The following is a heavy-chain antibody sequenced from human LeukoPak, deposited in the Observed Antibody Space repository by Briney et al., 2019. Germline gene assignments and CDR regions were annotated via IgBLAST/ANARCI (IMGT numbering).Heavy chain of an antibody. CDR2: TYYSGST. J-gene: IGHJ4*02. CDR1: GGSISSYY. V-gene: IGHV4-59*01. CDR3: ARGHTIFGVGYYFDY. D-gene: IGHD3-3*01. Sequence: SETLSLTCTVSGGSISSYYWSWIRQPPGKGLEWIGYTYYSGSTNYNPSLKSRVTISVDTSKNQFSLKLSSVTAADTAVYYCARGHTIFGVGYYFDYWGQGTLVTVSS.